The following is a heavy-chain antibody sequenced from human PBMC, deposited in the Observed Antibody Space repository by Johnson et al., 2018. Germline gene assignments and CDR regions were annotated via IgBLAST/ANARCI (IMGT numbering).Heavy chain of an antibody. CDR3: VKDMSWELPGEVFDC. CDR1: GLTFDDYA. CDR2: ISWNSGSI. J-gene: IGHJ4*02. V-gene: IGHV3-9*01. D-gene: IGHD1-26*01. Sequence: VQLLESGGGLVQPGGSXRLSCETSGLTFDDYAMHWVRQAPGKGLEWVSGISWNSGSIGYADSVKGRFTISRDNAKTSLYLQMNSLRVEDTAFYYCVKDMSWELPGEVFDCWGQGTLVTVSS.